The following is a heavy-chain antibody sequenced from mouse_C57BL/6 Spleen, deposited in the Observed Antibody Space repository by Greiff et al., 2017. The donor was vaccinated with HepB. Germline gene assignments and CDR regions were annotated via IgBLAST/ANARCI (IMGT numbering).Heavy chain of an antibody. J-gene: IGHJ2*01. V-gene: IGHV1-5*01. CDR2: IYPGNSDT. D-gene: IGHD1-1*01. CDR3: TRGIYYCGSNYIDY. CDR1: GYTFTSYW. Sequence: SGTVLARPGASVKMSCKTSGYTFTSYWMHWVKQRPGQGLEWIGAIYPGNSDTSYNQKFKGKAKLTAVTSASTAYMELSSLTNEDSAVYYCTRGIYYCGSNYIDYWGQGTTLTVSS.